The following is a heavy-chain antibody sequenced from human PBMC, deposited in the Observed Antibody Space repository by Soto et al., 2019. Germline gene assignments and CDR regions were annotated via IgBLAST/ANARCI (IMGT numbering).Heavy chain of an antibody. V-gene: IGHV4-39*01. CDR3: AAGGSGSYRLGWNYYYGMDV. CDR1: CGSIISSSYY. CDR2: IYYSGST. Sequence: SETLSLTCTFSCGSIISSSYYWGWIRQPPGKGLEWIGSIYYSGSTYYNPSLKSRVTISVDTSKNQFSLKLSSVTAADTAVYYCAAGGSGSYRLGWNYYYGMDVWGQGTTVTVSS. J-gene: IGHJ6*02. D-gene: IGHD1-26*01.